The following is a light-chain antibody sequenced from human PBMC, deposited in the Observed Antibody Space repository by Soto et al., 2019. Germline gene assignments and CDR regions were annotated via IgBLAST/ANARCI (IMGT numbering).Light chain of an antibody. J-gene: IGKJ1*01. V-gene: IGKV1-39*01. CDR2: SST. CDR3: QQSHSAPT. CDR1: QNIYTF. Sequence: DIQMTQSPSSLSASVGDSVTISCRSSQNIYTFLHWYQQKAGEAPKLLIRSSTTLQDGVPSRFTGSGSGTEFALTIGSLQPEDFASYYCQQSHSAPTFGQGTKV.